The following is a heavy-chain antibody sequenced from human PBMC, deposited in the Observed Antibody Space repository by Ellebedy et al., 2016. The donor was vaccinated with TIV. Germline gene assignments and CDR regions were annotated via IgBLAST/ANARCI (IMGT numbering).Heavy chain of an antibody. CDR1: GFTFSSYW. CDR2: IKTDGSST. J-gene: IGHJ4*02. Sequence: GGSLRLSXAASGFTFSSYWMHWVRQAPGKGLVWVSRIKTDGSSTSYADSVKGRFTLSRDNAKNTLYLQMNGLRAEDTAVYYCARDSRSHFDYWGQGSLVTVSS. V-gene: IGHV3-74*01. CDR3: ARDSRSHFDY.